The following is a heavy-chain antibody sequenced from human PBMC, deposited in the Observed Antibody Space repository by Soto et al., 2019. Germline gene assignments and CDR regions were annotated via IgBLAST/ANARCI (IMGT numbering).Heavy chain of an antibody. CDR3: AKALHLHWYYDFWSGYYSDY. V-gene: IGHV3-23*01. Sequence: GGSLRLSCAASGFTFSSYAMSWVRQAPGKGLEWVSAISGSGGSTYYADSVKGRFTISRDNSKNTLYLQMNSLRAEDTAVYYCAKALHLHWYYDFWSGYYSDYWGQGSLVPVSS. J-gene: IGHJ4*02. D-gene: IGHD3-3*01. CDR2: ISGSGGST. CDR1: GFTFSSYA.